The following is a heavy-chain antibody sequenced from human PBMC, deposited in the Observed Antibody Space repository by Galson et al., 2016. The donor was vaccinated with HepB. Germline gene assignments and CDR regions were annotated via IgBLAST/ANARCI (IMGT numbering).Heavy chain of an antibody. V-gene: IGHV3-23*01. D-gene: IGHD2-8*01. Sequence: MAWVRQAPGKGLQWVSAISPRGTDTYYADSVMGRFSISRDNSKTTVYLQMDSLRAEDTAVYYCARDTYGAFDPWGQGALVTVSS. J-gene: IGHJ5*02. CDR2: ISPRGTDT. CDR3: ARDTYGAFDP.